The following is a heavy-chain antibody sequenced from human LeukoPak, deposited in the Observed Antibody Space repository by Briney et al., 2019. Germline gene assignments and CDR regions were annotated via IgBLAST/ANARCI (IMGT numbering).Heavy chain of an antibody. Sequence: GRSLRLSCAASGFTFSNSGMHWVRQAPGKGLEWVAIIWYDGSNKYYADSVKGRFTISRDNSKNTLYLQMNSLRAEDTAVYYCARGLGNYGFFDYWGQGTLVTVSS. D-gene: IGHD3-10*01. CDR2: IWYDGSNK. J-gene: IGHJ4*02. CDR3: ARGLGNYGFFDY. CDR1: GFTFSNSG. V-gene: IGHV3-33*01.